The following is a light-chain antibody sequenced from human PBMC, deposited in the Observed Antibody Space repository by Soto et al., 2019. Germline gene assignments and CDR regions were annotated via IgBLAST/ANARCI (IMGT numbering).Light chain of an antibody. CDR2: GAS. CDR1: QSVSSSY. J-gene: IGKJ4*01. V-gene: IGKV3-20*01. Sequence: EIVLTQSPGTLSLSPGERATLSCRASQSVSSSYLAWYQQKPGQAPRLLIYGASSRATGIPDRFSCSGSGTDFTLTISRLEPEDFAVYYCQQYGSSPPGLTFGGGTKVEIK. CDR3: QQYGSSPPGLT.